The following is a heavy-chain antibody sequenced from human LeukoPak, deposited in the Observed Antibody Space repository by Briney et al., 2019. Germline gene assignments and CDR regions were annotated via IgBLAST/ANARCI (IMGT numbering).Heavy chain of an antibody. D-gene: IGHD3-16*01. Sequence: SETLSLTCTVSGGSISSYYWSWIRQPPGKGLEWIGEINHSGSTNYNPSLKSRVTISVDTSKNQFSLKLSSVTAADTAVYYCARGPVGGDYGDYLDYWGQGTLVTVSS. V-gene: IGHV4-34*01. J-gene: IGHJ4*02. CDR1: GGSISSYY. CDR3: ARGPVGGDYGDYLDY. CDR2: INHSGST.